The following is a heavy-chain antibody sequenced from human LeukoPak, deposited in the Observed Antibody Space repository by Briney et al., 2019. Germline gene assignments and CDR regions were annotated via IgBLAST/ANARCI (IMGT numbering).Heavy chain of an antibody. D-gene: IGHD3-22*01. CDR2: MYYTGST. CDR3: ARHVGYYDTSSNFRDY. CDR1: GGSVSSSNYY. Sequence: PSETLSLTCTVSGGSVSSSNYYWGWIRQPPGKGLEWIGSMYYTGSTYYNPSLKSRVSISVDTSKTQFSLKLSSVTAADTAVYYCARHVGYYDTSSNFRDYWGRGTLVSVSS. V-gene: IGHV4-39*01. J-gene: IGHJ4*02.